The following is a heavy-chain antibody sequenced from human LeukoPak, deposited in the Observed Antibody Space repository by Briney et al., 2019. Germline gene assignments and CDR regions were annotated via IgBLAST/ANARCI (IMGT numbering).Heavy chain of an antibody. CDR2: ISSSSSYI. CDR1: GFTFSSYS. CDR3: ARPFCSSTSCSFDY. V-gene: IGHV3-21*01. Sequence: PGGSLRLSCAASGFTFSSYSMNWVRQAPGKGLEWVSSISSSSSYIYYADSVKGRFTISRDNAKNSLYLQMNSLRAEDTAVYYCARPFCSSTSCSFDYWGQGTLVTVSS. D-gene: IGHD2-2*01. J-gene: IGHJ4*02.